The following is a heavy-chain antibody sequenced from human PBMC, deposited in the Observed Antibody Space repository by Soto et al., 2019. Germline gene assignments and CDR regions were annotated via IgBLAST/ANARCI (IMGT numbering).Heavy chain of an antibody. J-gene: IGHJ5*01. CDR3: TGGPPNWGFDS. CDR1: GYAFTSYD. D-gene: IGHD7-27*01. V-gene: IGHV1-8*01. CDR2: MSPKTANT. Sequence: ASVKVSCKASGYAFTSYDINWVRQTAGQGLEWMGWMSPKTANTGYAQKFQGRVTMTRSTSISTAYMELSSLTSEDTAVYYCTGGPPNWGFDSWGQGTPVTVSS.